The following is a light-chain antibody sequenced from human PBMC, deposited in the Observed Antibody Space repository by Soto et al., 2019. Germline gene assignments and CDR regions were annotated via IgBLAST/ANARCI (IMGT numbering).Light chain of an antibody. CDR1: SSDVGSFNL. CDR2: EDS. J-gene: IGLJ1*01. CDR3: CSYAGTRTSYV. Sequence: QSVLTQPASVSGSPGQSITISCTGTSSDVGSFNLVSWYQQHPGKAPKLVTYEDSKGASGVSNRFSGSKSGNTASLTISGLQDEDEADYYCCSYAGTRTSYVFGTGTKVTVL. V-gene: IGLV2-23*01.